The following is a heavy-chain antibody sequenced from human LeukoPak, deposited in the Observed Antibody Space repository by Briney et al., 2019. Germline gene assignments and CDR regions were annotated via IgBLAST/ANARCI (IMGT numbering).Heavy chain of an antibody. D-gene: IGHD3-10*01. CDR1: GGSFSGYY. CDR2: INYSGST. V-gene: IGHV4-34*01. Sequence: PSETLSLTCAVYGGSFSGYYWSWIRQPPGKGLEWIGEINYSGSTYYNPSLKSRVTISVDTSKNQFSLKLSSVTAADTAVYYCARHQVTMVRGVRYFDYWGQGTLVTVSS. CDR3: ARHQVTMVRGVRYFDY. J-gene: IGHJ4*02.